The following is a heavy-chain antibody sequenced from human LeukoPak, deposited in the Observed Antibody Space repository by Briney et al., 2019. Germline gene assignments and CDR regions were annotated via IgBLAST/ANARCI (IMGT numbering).Heavy chain of an antibody. D-gene: IGHD3-3*01. CDR2: ISSSGSTI. CDR1: GFTFSSYE. Sequence: QPGGSLRLSCAASGFTFSSYEMNWVRQAPGKGLEWVSHISSSGSTIYYADSVKGRFTISRDNAKNSLYLQMNSLRAEDTAVNYCARGTTTYYDFWSGPMDVWGQGTTVTVSS. V-gene: IGHV3-48*03. J-gene: IGHJ6*02. CDR3: ARGTTTYYDFWSGPMDV.